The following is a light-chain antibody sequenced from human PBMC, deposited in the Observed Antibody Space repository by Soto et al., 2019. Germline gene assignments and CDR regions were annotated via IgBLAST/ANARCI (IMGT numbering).Light chain of an antibody. J-gene: IGKJ4*01. CDR1: QALSNY. CDR2: SAS. CDR3: QQLSRYPLT. Sequence: DIQLTQSPSFLSATVGDTVTITCRASQALSNYLAWYQQRPGKPPDLLIYSASTLQSGVPSRFGGSGSETEFSLTIRALQPEDLATYYCQQLSRYPLTFGGGTKVDIK. V-gene: IGKV1-9*01.